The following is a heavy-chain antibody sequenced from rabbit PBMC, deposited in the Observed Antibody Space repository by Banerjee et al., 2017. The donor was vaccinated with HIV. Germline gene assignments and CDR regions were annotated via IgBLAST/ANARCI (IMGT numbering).Heavy chain of an antibody. D-gene: IGHD4-1*01. J-gene: IGHJ4*01. CDR1: GFSFSNKYV. V-gene: IGHV1S45*01. CDR2: IYAGSSGGS. Sequence: QEQLEESGGDLVKPEGSLTLTCTASGFSFSNKYVMCWVRQAPGKGLEWIACIYAGSSGGSYYASWAKGRFTISKTSSTAVTLQMTSLTAADTATYFCARDLAGVIGWNFNLWGPGTLVTVS. CDR3: ARDLAGVIGWNFNL.